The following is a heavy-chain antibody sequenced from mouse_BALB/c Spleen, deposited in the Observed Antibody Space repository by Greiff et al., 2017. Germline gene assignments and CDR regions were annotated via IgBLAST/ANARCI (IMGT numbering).Heavy chain of an antibody. CDR3: ASPRWDGPYYYAMDY. Sequence: VQLKQSGGGLVQPGGSLRLSCATSGFTFTDYYMSWVRQPPGKALEWLGFIRNKANGYTTEYSASVKGRFTISRDNSQSILYLQMNTLRAEDSATYYCASPRWDGPYYYAMDYWGQGTSVTVSS. CDR2: IRNKANGYTT. CDR1: GFTFTDYY. V-gene: IGHV7-3*02. J-gene: IGHJ4*01. D-gene: IGHD4-1*01.